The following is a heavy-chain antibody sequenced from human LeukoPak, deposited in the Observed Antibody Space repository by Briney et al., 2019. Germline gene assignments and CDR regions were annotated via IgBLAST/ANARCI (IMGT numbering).Heavy chain of an antibody. CDR1: GYTFTSYY. CDR2: INPSGGST. CDR3: ASGGSRGYSYGIRDY. V-gene: IGHV1-46*01. Sequence: ASVKVSCKASGYTFTSYYMHWVRQAPGQGLEWMGIINPSGGSTSYAQKFQGRVTMTRDTSTSTVYMELSSLRSEDTAVYYCASGGSRGYSYGIRDYWGQGTLVTVSS. J-gene: IGHJ4*02. D-gene: IGHD5-18*01.